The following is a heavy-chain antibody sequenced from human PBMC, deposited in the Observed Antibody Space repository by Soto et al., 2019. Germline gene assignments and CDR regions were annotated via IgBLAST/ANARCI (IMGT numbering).Heavy chain of an antibody. J-gene: IGHJ4*02. D-gene: IGHD2-15*01. Sequence: SVKVSCKASGFTFTSSAVQWVRQARGQRLEWIGWIVVGSGNTNYAQKFQERVTITRDMSTSTAYMELSSLRSEDTAVYYCATEGRGLAHSIEYWGQGTLVTVSS. CDR3: ATEGRGLAHSIEY. CDR1: GFTFTSSA. CDR2: IVVGSGNT. V-gene: IGHV1-58*01.